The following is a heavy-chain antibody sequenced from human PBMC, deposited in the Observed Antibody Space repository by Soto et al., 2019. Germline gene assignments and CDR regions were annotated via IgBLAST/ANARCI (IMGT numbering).Heavy chain of an antibody. V-gene: IGHV3-30-3*01. Sequence: QVQLVESGGGVVQPGRSLRLSCAASGFTFSSYAMHWVRQAPGKGLEWVAAISYDGSNKYYADSVKGRFTISRDNSKNTLYLQMNSLRAEDTAVYYCARGDIVVVPLFYYYYYYGMDVWGQGTTVTVSS. J-gene: IGHJ6*02. CDR3: ARGDIVVVPLFYYYYYYGMDV. CDR1: GFTFSSYA. D-gene: IGHD2-2*01. CDR2: ISYDGSNK.